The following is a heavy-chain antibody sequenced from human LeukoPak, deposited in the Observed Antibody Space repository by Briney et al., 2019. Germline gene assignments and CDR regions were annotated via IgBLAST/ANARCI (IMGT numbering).Heavy chain of an antibody. CDR3: ARMMTPRLYYDSSGYYYGAFDI. Sequence: ASVKVSCKASGCTFTNYGITWVRQAPGQGLEWMGWISGYNGHTNYAQTLQGRVTMTTDTSTSTAYMELWSLRSDDTAMYYCARMMTPRLYYDSSGYYYGAFDIWGEGTMVTVSS. CDR2: ISGYNGHT. CDR1: GCTFTNYG. D-gene: IGHD3-22*01. V-gene: IGHV1-18*01. J-gene: IGHJ3*02.